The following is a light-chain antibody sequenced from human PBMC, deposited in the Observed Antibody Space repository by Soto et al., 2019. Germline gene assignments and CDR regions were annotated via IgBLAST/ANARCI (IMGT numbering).Light chain of an antibody. V-gene: IGKV3-11*01. J-gene: IGKJ1*01. CDR1: QSVGNN. CDR2: EAS. CDR3: QQYHTASQWT. Sequence: EIVLTQSPATLSLSPGERATLSCRASQSVGNNLAWYQQKPGQAPGLLIYEASTRATGIPARFSGSGSGTDFTLTISSLEPEDFATYYCQQYHTASQWTFGQGTK.